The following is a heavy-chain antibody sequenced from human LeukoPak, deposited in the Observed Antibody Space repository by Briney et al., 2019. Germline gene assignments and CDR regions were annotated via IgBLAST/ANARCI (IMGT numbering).Heavy chain of an antibody. J-gene: IGHJ2*01. Sequence: SGTLSLTCTDSGGSISSYYWSWIRQPAGKGLEWIGRIYTSGSTNYNPSLKSRVTMSVDTSKNQFSLKLSSVTAADTAVYYCARDLYSYGYNWYFDLWGRGTLVTVSS. CDR3: ARDLYSYGYNWYFDL. CDR1: GGSISSYY. D-gene: IGHD5-18*01. CDR2: IYTSGST. V-gene: IGHV4-4*07.